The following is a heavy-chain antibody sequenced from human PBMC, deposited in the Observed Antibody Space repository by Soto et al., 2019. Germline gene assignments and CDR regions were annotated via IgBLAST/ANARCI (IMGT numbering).Heavy chain of an antibody. D-gene: IGHD6-19*01. CDR2: ISWDGGST. V-gene: IGHV3-43*01. Sequence: VQLVESGGVVVQPGGSLRLSCAASGFTFDDYTMHWVRQAPGKGLEWVSLISWDGGSTYYADSVKGRFTISRDNSKNSLYLQMNSLRTEDTALYYCAKDLAVAGKDYYGMDVWGQGTTVTVSS. CDR1: GFTFDDYT. CDR3: AKDLAVAGKDYYGMDV. J-gene: IGHJ6*02.